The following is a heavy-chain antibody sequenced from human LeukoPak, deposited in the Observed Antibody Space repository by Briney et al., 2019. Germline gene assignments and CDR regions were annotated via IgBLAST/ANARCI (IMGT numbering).Heavy chain of an antibody. CDR1: GFTFSSYS. CDR2: ISSSSSYI. Sequence: GGSLRLSCAASGFTFSSYSMNWVRQAPGKGLEWVSSISSSSSYIYYADSVKGRFTISRDNAKNSLYLQMNGLRAEDTAVYYCASGPRLWFGESYYYYGMDVWGQGTTVTVSS. D-gene: IGHD3-10*01. CDR3: ASGPRLWFGESYYYYGMDV. V-gene: IGHV3-21*01. J-gene: IGHJ6*02.